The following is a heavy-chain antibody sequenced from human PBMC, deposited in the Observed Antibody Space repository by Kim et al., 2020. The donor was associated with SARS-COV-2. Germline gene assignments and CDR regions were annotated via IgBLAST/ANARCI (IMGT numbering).Heavy chain of an antibody. D-gene: IGHD2-15*01. CDR3: ARQVVVVAAIYYGMDV. Sequence: SLKSRVTISVDTSKNQFSLKLSSVTAADTAVYYCARQVVVVAAIYYGMDVWGQGTTVTVSS. J-gene: IGHJ6*02. V-gene: IGHV4-39*01.